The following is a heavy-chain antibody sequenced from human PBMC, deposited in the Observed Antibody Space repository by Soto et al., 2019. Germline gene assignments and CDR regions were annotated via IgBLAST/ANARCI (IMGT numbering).Heavy chain of an antibody. CDR1: GGTFSSYA. V-gene: IGHV1-69*01. D-gene: IGHD3-10*01. CDR3: ARERITMVRGVHRINYGMDV. CDR2: IIPIFGTA. J-gene: IGHJ6*02. Sequence: QVQLVQSGAEVKKPGSSVKVSCKASGGTFSSYAISWVRQAPGQGLEWMGGIIPIFGTANYAQKFQGRVTITADESTSTAYMELSSLRSEDTAVYYCARERITMVRGVHRINYGMDVWGQGTTVTVSS.